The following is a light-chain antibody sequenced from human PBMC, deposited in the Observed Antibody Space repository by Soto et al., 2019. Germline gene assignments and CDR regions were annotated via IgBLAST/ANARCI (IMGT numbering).Light chain of an antibody. CDR2: GTS. J-gene: IGKJ1*01. Sequence: ASPTVSRMYLSWFQQKPGQAPRLLIYGTSTRATGIPVRFSGSGSGTDFTLTISCLQGVGIAADPCHRDFDLPRPFGRGTKVDIK. V-gene: IGKV3D-7*01. CDR1: PTVSRMY. CDR3: HRDFDLPRP.